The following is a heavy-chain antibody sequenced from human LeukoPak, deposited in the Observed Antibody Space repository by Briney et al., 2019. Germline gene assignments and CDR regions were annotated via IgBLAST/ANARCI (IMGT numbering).Heavy chain of an antibody. CDR2: IYYSGNT. D-gene: IGHD6-6*01. Sequence: SETLSLTCTVSGGSISSSGSYWGWIRQPPGKGLEWIGSIYYSGNTYDPSLKSRVTISVDSSKNQFSLNLTSVNAADTAVYYCARVMAARREDLNWFDPWGQGTLVTVSS. V-gene: IGHV4-39*07. J-gene: IGHJ5*02. CDR3: ARVMAARREDLNWFDP. CDR1: GGSISSSGSY.